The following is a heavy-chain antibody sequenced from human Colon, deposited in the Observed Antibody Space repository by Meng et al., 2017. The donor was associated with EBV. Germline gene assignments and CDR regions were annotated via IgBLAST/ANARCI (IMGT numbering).Heavy chain of an antibody. CDR3: ARLYPPDQWLLTSDTSEY. CDR1: GGSFSGHY. V-gene: IGHV4-34*01. J-gene: IGHJ4*02. D-gene: IGHD6-19*01. CDR2: TNHSGRT. Sequence: QALGHGLLMPLSTLSPICSVYGGSFSGHYWTWIRQHPGKGLELIGKTNHSGRTNYNPSFKSRVTISTETSKDQFSLKVKSVTAADTAVYFCARLYPPDQWLLTSDTSEYWGQGTLVTVSS.